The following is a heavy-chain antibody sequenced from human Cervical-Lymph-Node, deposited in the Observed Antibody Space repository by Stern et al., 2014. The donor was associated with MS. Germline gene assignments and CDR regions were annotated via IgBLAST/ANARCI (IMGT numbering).Heavy chain of an antibody. D-gene: IGHD5-18*01. V-gene: IGHV3-11*06. CDR3: ARIPRGYSYDQYYFDY. CDR1: GFTFSNHY. Sequence: VQLVESGGGLVKPGGSLRLSCAASGFTFSNHYMSWIRQAPGKGLDWVSYITSSSTYTNYADSVKGRFTISRDNAKNSLYLQMNSLRVEDTAAYYCARIPRGYSYDQYYFDYWGQGTLVTVSS. J-gene: IGHJ4*02. CDR2: ITSSSTYT.